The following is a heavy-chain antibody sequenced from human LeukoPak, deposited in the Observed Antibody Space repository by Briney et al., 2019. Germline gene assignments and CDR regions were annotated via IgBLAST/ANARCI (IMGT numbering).Heavy chain of an antibody. CDR2: IYYGGST. Sequence: ASQTLSLTCTVSGGSISSGGYYWRWIRQHPGKGLEWIGYIYYGGSTYYNPPLKSRVTISVDTSKNQFSLKLSSVTAADTAVYYCARGNSVWFDPWGQGTLVTASS. V-gene: IGHV4-31*03. CDR3: ARGNSVWFDP. J-gene: IGHJ5*02. D-gene: IGHD2/OR15-2a*01. CDR1: GGSISSGGYY.